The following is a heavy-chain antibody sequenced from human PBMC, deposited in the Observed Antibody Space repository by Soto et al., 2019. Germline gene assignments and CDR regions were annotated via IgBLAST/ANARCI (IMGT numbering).Heavy chain of an antibody. D-gene: IGHD2-2*02. CDR2: IHYNGST. CDR1: GDSISSYS. CDR3: ASVTRTCISTSCYRYYYGMDV. V-gene: IGHV4-59*01. J-gene: IGHJ6*02. Sequence: PSETLSLTCTVSGDSISSYSWSWIRQPPGKGLEWIGNIHYNGSTKYSPSLKSRVTMSVDTSKNHFSLKLISVTTADTAVYYCASVTRTCISTSCYRYYYGMDVWGQGTTVTVSS.